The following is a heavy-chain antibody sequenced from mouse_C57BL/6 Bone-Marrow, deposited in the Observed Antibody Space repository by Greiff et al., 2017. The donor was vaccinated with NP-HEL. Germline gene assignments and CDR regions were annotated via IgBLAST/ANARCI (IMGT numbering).Heavy chain of an antibody. CDR1: GYTFTSYW. J-gene: IGHJ3*01. D-gene: IGHD1-1*01. V-gene: IGHV1-69*01. CDR3: ARRYYYAPFAY. Sequence: QVQLQQPGAELVMPGASVKLSCKASGYTFTSYWMHWVKQRPGQGLEWIGEIDPSDSYTNYNQKFKGKSTLTVDKSSSTAYMQLSSLTSEDSAVYYCARRYYYAPFAYWGQGTLVTVSA. CDR2: IDPSDSYT.